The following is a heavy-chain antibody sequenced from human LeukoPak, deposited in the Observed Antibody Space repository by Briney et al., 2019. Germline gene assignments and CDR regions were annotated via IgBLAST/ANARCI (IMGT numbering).Heavy chain of an antibody. Sequence: ASVNFSCNVSGYTFTTYGTSWARQAPGQGLEWMGWISAYNGNTNYAQKLQGRVTMTTDTSMSTAYMELRSLRSDDTAVYSCARTHWLVLPFASRGQRTLVTVSS. CDR3: ARTHWLVLPFAS. V-gene: IGHV1-18*01. D-gene: IGHD6-19*01. CDR2: ISAYNGNT. CDR1: GYTFTTYG. J-gene: IGHJ4*02.